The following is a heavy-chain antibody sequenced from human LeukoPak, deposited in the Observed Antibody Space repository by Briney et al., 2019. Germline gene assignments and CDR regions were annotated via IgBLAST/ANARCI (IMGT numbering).Heavy chain of an antibody. CDR2: IRRGTNSYTT. CDR1: GFTFSDYI. J-gene: IGHJ3*02. D-gene: IGHD3-16*01. Sequence: GGSLRLSCAASGFTFSDYILDWVRQAPGKGLEWVGRIRRGTNSYTTAYAASVKGRFIISRDDSKTSLYLHMNSLKTEDTAVYHCTRDGGEGGNSAFDIWGQGTMVTVSS. V-gene: IGHV3-72*01. CDR3: TRDGGEGGNSAFDI.